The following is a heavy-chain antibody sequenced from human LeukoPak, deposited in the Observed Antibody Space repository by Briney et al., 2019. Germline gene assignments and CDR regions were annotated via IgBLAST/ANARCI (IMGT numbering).Heavy chain of an antibody. CDR2: IYYSGST. CDR3: ARHNWNYDAFDI. J-gene: IGHJ3*02. V-gene: IGHV4-59*01. Sequence: PSETLSLTCTVSGGSISSYYWSWIRQPPGKGLEWIGYIYYSGSTNYNPSLKSRVTISVDTSKNQFSLKLSSVTAADTAVYYCARHNWNYDAFDIWGQGTMVTVSS. D-gene: IGHD1-1*01. CDR1: GGSISSYY.